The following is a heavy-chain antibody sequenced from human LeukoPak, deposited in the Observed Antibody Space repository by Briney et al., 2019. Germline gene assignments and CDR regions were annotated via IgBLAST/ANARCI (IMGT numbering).Heavy chain of an antibody. Sequence: SVKVSCKASGYTFTGYYMHWVRQAPGQGLEWMGGIIPMFGVANYAQKFQGRVTITADKSTSIAYMELSSLRSEDTAVYYCARDSPTNYYDAGWGQGTLVTVSS. CDR2: IIPMFGVA. V-gene: IGHV1-69*10. D-gene: IGHD3-22*01. J-gene: IGHJ4*02. CDR1: GYTFTGYY. CDR3: ARDSPTNYYDAG.